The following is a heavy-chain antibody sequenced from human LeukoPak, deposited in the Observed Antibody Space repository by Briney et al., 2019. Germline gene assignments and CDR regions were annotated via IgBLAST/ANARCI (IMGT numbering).Heavy chain of an antibody. CDR1: GFIFSSYS. D-gene: IGHD3-3*01. CDR3: AKGTFGVVIIWYMDV. J-gene: IGHJ6*03. V-gene: IGHV3-23*01. Sequence: GGSLRLSCAASGFIFSSYSMNWVRQAPGKGLEWVSTISGSGASTYYADSVKGRFTISRDNSKNTLYLQMNSLRAEDTAVYYCAKGTFGVVIIWYMDVWGKGTTVTVSS. CDR2: ISGSGAST.